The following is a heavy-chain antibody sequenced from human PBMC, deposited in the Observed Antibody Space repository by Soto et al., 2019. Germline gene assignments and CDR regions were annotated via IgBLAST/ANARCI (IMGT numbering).Heavy chain of an antibody. CDR3: ARGTHYDFWSGLGLWVDDAFDI. Sequence: ASVKVSCKASGYTFTSYDINWVRQATGQGLEWMGWMNPNSGSTGYAQKFQGRVTMTRNTSISTAYMELSSLRSEDTAVYYCARGTHYDFWSGLGLWVDDAFDIWGQGTMVTVSS. D-gene: IGHD3-3*01. CDR1: GYTFTSYD. J-gene: IGHJ3*02. CDR2: MNPNSGST. V-gene: IGHV1-8*01.